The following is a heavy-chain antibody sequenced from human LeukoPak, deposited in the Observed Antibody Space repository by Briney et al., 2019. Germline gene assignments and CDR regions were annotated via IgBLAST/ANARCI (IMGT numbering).Heavy chain of an antibody. J-gene: IGHJ4*02. V-gene: IGHV1-3*03. Sequence: ASVKVSCKASGYTFTSYAMHWVRQAPGQRLEWMGWINTGNGNTKYSQEFQGRVTITRDTSANTAYMELSSLRSENMAVYYCARAGGYCGRISCPYYFDYWGQGSLVAVSS. CDR2: INTGNGNT. CDR1: GYTFTSYA. CDR3: ARAGGYCGRISCPYYFDY. D-gene: IGHD2-15*01.